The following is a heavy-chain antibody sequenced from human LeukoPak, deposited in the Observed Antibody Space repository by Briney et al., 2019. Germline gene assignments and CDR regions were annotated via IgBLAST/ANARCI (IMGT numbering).Heavy chain of an antibody. V-gene: IGHV1-69*13. J-gene: IGHJ6*02. Sequence: SVKVSCRASGGTFSSYAISWVRQAPGQGLEWMGGIIPIFGTANYAQKFQGRVTITADESTSTAYMELSSLRSEDTAVYYCAGVLAAAGAADYYYYYGMDVWGQGTTVTVSS. CDR2: IIPIFGTA. CDR3: AGVLAAAGAADYYYYYGMDV. D-gene: IGHD6-13*01. CDR1: GGTFSSYA.